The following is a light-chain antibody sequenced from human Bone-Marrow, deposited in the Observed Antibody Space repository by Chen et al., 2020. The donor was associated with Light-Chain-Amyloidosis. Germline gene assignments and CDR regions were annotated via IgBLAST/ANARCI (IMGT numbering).Light chain of an antibody. CDR2: KGS. CDR1: QNIGDW. CDR3: QQYRSFTFT. Sequence: DIRMTPSPSTLSASVGDRVTITCRASQNIGDWLAWFQQKPGKAPKLLISKGSNLESGVPSRFTGSGSGTEFTLTINSLQPDDFATYFCQQYRSFTFTFGQGTKL. J-gene: IGKJ2*01. V-gene: IGKV1-5*03.